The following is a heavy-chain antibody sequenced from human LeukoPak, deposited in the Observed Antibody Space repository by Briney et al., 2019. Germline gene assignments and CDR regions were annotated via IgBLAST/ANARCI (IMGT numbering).Heavy chain of an antibody. V-gene: IGHV3-21*01. D-gene: IGHD3-3*01. J-gene: IGHJ4*02. CDR3: ARGSEWSSGVSDY. Sequence: PGGSLRLSCVASGFTFSRCGMNWVRQAPGKGLEWVSSISGSTTYIYYADSVKGRFTISRDNAKNSLYLQMNSLRAEDTAVYYCARGSEWSSGVSDYWGQGTLVTVSS. CDR1: GFTFSRCG. CDR2: ISGSTTYI.